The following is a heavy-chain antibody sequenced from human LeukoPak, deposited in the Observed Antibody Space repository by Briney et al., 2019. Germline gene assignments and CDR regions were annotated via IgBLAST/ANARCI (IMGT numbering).Heavy chain of an antibody. V-gene: IGHV4-34*01. CDR2: INHSGST. CDR3: ARGLDAFDI. J-gene: IGHJ3*02. Sequence: SETLSLTCAVYGGSFSGYYWSWLRQPPGNGLEWIGEINHSGSTNYNPSLKSRVTISVDTSKNQFSLKLSSVTAADTAVYYCARGLDAFDIWCQGTMVTVSS. CDR1: GGSFSGYY.